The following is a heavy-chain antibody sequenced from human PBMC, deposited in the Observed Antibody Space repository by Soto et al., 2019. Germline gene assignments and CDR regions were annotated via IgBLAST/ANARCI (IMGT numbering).Heavy chain of an antibody. J-gene: IGHJ6*02. V-gene: IGHV1-18*04. CDR3: ARVSSSIVVVPDYGMDV. D-gene: IGHD2-15*01. CDR1: VYTFISHG. CDR2: ISGKNGNT. Sequence: QVQLVQSGVEVKKPGASVKFSCKASVYTFISHGISWVRQAPGQGLEWMGWISGKNGNTNYAQKLQGRVTLTTDTSTSTAYMELRSLRSDYTAVYYCARVSSSIVVVPDYGMDVWGQGTTVTVSS.